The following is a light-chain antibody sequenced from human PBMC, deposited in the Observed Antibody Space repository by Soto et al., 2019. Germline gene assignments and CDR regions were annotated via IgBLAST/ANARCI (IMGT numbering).Light chain of an antibody. CDR3: MQAVQAPGT. Sequence: EIVMTQSPLSLSVTPGEPAPISCRSSQSLLFTNGYQYLDWYLQRPGQSPQLLIYWASTRASGVPDRFSGSGSGTDFTLKISRVEAEDVGVYYCMQAVQAPGTFGPGTKVDIK. J-gene: IGKJ3*01. CDR2: WAS. V-gene: IGKV2-28*01. CDR1: QSLLFTNGYQY.